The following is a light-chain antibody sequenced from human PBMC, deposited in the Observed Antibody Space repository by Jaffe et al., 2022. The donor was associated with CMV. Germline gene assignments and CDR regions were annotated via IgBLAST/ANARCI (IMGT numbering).Light chain of an antibody. CDR2: QDT. CDR3: QAWDRRLEVV. CDR1: NLGDKY. J-gene: IGLJ2*01. V-gene: IGLV3-1*01. Sequence: SYDLTQPPSVSVSPGQTASITCSGDNLGDKYVCWYQHKPGQSPVMVIYQDTKRPSGIPERFSGSNSGNTATLTIRGTQAMDEADYYCQAWDRRLEVVFGGGTKLTVL.